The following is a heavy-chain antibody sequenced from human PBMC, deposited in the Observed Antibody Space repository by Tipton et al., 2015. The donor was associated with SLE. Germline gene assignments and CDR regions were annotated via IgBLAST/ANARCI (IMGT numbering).Heavy chain of an antibody. J-gene: IGHJ2*01. Sequence: TLSLTCTVSGGSISNYYWSWSRQPPGKGLEWIGYIYFSGSANYNPSLKSRVTISLDTSKNQVSLNLTSVTAADTAVYYCARGALFSVTVLHRRYFDLWGRGTLVIVSS. CDR3: ARGALFSVTVLHRRYFDL. D-gene: IGHD2-21*02. CDR2: IYFSGSA. V-gene: IGHV4-59*01. CDR1: GGSISNYY.